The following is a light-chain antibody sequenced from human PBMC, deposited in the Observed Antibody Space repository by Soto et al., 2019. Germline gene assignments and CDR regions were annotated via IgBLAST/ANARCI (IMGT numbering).Light chain of an antibody. CDR3: SSYTSSSTPYV. Sequence: ALTQPASVSGSPGQSITISCTGTSSDVGGYNYVSWYQQHPGKAPKLMIYEVSNRPSGASNRFSGSKSGNTASLTISGLQAEDEADYYCSSYTSSSTPYVFGTGTKVTVL. V-gene: IGLV2-14*01. CDR1: SSDVGGYNY. J-gene: IGLJ1*01. CDR2: EVS.